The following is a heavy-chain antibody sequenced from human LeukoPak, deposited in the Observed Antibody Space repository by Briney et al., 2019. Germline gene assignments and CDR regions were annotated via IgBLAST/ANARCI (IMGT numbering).Heavy chain of an antibody. J-gene: IGHJ6*03. CDR1: GYTFTSYD. CDR2: MNPNSGNT. CDR3: ARVSTDYDSEYYYYYMDV. D-gene: IGHD3-3*01. Sequence: ASVKVSCKASGYTFTSYDINWVRQATGQGLEWMGWMNPNSGNTGYAQKFQGRVTITRNTSISTAYMELSSLRSEDTAVYYCARVSTDYDSEYYYYYMDVWGKGTTVTVSS. V-gene: IGHV1-8*03.